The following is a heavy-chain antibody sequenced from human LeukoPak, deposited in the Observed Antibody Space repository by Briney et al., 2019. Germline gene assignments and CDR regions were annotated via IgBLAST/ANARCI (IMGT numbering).Heavy chain of an antibody. D-gene: IGHD2-15*01. CDR3: ARGGPEKYYFDY. Sequence: GGSLRLSCAASGFSVSSNYMSWVRQAPGKGLEWVSVIYSGGSTYYADSVKGRFTISRDNSKSTLYLQMNSLRAEDTAVYYCARGGPEKYYFDYWGQGTLVTISS. V-gene: IGHV3-66*02. CDR1: GFSVSSNY. CDR2: IYSGGST. J-gene: IGHJ4*02.